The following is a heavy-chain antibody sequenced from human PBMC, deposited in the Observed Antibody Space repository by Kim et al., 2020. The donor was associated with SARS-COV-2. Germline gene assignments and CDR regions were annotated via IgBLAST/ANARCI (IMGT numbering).Heavy chain of an antibody. J-gene: IGHJ3*02. CDR1: GGSISSGDYY. CDR2: IYYSGST. Sequence: SETLSLTCTVSGGSISSGDYYWSWIRQPPGKGLEWIGYIYYSGSTYYNPSLKSRVTISVDTSKNQFSLKLSSVTAADTAVYYCASRTEIPGGPMDPVGAFDIWGQGTMVTVSS. CDR3: ASRTEIPGGPMDPVGAFDI. V-gene: IGHV4-30-4*01. D-gene: IGHD2-8*02.